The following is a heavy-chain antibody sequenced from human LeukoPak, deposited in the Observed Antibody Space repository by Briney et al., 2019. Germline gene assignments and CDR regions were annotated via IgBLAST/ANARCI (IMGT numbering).Heavy chain of an antibody. D-gene: IGHD4-17*01. CDR1: GYTFTSYG. CDR3: ARDEDYGIFVNVDY. Sequence: ASVKVSCKASGYTFTSYGISWVRQAPGKGPEWMGWISTYNGNTKYAEKLQGRVTMTTDTPTSTAYMELRSLRSDDTAVYYCARDEDYGIFVNVDYWGQGTLVTVSS. V-gene: IGHV1-18*01. CDR2: ISTYNGNT. J-gene: IGHJ4*02.